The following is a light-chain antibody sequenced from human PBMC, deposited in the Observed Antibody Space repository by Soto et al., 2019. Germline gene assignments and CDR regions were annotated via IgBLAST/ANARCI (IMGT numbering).Light chain of an antibody. V-gene: IGKV3-20*01. CDR1: QIVSSNY. CDR3: QLFGTAPLRP. Sequence: ELVLTLSPDTLSLSPGERATLSCRASQIVSSNYLAWYQQRPGQTPRLLIYGASSSATGVPDRFSGSGSGTDFTLTITSLEPEDFAGNYCQLFGTAPLRPFGGVTKWDIK. CDR2: GAS. J-gene: IGKJ4*01.